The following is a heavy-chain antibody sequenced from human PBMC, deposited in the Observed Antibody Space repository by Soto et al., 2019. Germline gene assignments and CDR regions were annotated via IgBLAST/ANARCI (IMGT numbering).Heavy chain of an antibody. V-gene: IGHV3-7*01. Sequence: FLRLSCAASGFTFSSYWMSWVRQAPGKGLEWVANIKQDGSEKYYVDSVKGRFTISRDNAKNSLYLQMNSLRAEDTAVYYCARAPLLLWFGETHASLDIWGQGTMVTVSS. D-gene: IGHD3-10*01. CDR2: IKQDGSEK. CDR3: ARAPLLLWFGETHASLDI. J-gene: IGHJ3*02. CDR1: GFTFSSYW.